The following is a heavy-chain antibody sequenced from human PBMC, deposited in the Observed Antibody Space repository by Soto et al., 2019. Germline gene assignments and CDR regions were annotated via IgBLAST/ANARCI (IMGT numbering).Heavy chain of an antibody. Sequence: LSLTCNVSHDSIRGRNYFWGWIRQPPGKGLEWIGSIHDRGTTYYSPSLRSRVTISADKSKNQFSLKLNSVTAADTAVYYCARPPTANLDAFEIWGQGTMVTVSS. J-gene: IGHJ3*02. V-gene: IGHV4-39*01. CDR2: IHDRGTT. D-gene: IGHD2-21*02. CDR3: ARPPTANLDAFEI. CDR1: HDSIRGRNYF.